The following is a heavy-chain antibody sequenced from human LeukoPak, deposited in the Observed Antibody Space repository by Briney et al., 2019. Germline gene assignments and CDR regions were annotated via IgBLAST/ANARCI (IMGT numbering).Heavy chain of an antibody. CDR2: FYYSGRT. CDR3: ARHGLEPTSFYYYMDV. J-gene: IGHJ6*03. D-gene: IGHD1-1*01. CDR1: GGSISSYY. V-gene: IGHV4-59*08. Sequence: PSETLSLTCTDSGGSISSYYWSWIRQPPGKGPDWIGYFYYSGRTNYNPSLKNRYTISLDTSKNQFSLKVSSVTAADTAVYYCARHGLEPTSFYYYMDVWGKGTTVTVSS.